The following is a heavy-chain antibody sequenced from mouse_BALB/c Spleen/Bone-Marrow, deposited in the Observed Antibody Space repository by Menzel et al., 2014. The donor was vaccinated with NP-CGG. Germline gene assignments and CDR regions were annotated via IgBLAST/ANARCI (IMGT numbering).Heavy chain of an antibody. CDR3: AIGGYDYCYAMDY. CDR1: GYSITSDYA. V-gene: IGHV3-2*02. Sequence: EVMLVESGPGLVKPSQSLSLTCTVTGYSITSDYAWHWIRQFPGNKLEWMGYIRNSGSTSYNPSLKSRISITRDTSNNHFFLQLNSATSEDTATYYCAIGGYDYCYAMDYWGQGTSVTVSS. D-gene: IGHD2-4*01. J-gene: IGHJ4*01. CDR2: IRNSGST.